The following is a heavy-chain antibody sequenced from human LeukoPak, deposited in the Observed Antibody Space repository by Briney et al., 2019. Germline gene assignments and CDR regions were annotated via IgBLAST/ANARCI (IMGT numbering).Heavy chain of an antibody. Sequence: PSETLSLTCTVSDGSISSYYWSWIRQPPGKGLEWIGYIYYSGSTNYNPSLKSRVTISVDTSKNQFSLKLSSVTAADTAVYYCAREAVAGTGIDYWGQGTLVTVSS. V-gene: IGHV4-59*01. J-gene: IGHJ4*02. CDR2: IYYSGST. CDR1: DGSISSYY. D-gene: IGHD6-19*01. CDR3: AREAVAGTGIDY.